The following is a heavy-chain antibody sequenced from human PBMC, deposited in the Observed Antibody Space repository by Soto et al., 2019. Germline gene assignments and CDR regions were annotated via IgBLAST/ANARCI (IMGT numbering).Heavy chain of an antibody. J-gene: IGHJ5*02. CDR1: GNTFTYRY. D-gene: IGHD3-10*01. CDR3: AGGGAGSAPFPGEPPAP. V-gene: IGHV1-45*02. CDR2: ITPFNGDV. Sequence: QMQLVQSGAEVKKTGSTVTVSCKALGNTFTYRYLHWVRQAPGQALEWMGWITPFNGDVHYAQKFQERVPIPGDSFINTAFRGRSSLRSGDTAIFFWAGGGAGSAPFPGEPPAPGGQGTLVTVSS.